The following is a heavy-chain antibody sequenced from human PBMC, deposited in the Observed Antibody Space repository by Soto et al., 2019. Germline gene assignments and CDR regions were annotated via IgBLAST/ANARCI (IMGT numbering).Heavy chain of an antibody. V-gene: IGHV1-69*02. CDR1: GGTFSSYT. Sequence: QVQLVQSGAEVKKPGSSVKVSCKASGGTFSSYTISWVRQAPGQGLEWMGRIIPILGIANYAQKFQGRVTITADKSDSTAYMELSSLRSEDTAVYYCARADCSSTSCYVTGRFDPWGQGTLVTVSS. D-gene: IGHD2-2*01. CDR2: IIPILGIA. J-gene: IGHJ5*02. CDR3: ARADCSSTSCYVTGRFDP.